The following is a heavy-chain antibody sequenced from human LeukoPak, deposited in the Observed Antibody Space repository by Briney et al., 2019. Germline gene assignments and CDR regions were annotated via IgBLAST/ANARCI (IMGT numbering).Heavy chain of an antibody. Sequence: ASVKISCKASGYTFTGYYMHWVRQAPRQGLEWMGWMNPNSGNTGYAQKFQGRVTMTTDTSTSTAYMELRSLRSDDTAVYYCARANYYYGMDVWGQGTTVTVSS. CDR3: ARANYYYGMDV. J-gene: IGHJ6*02. V-gene: IGHV1-2*02. CDR1: GYTFTGYY. CDR2: MNPNSGNT.